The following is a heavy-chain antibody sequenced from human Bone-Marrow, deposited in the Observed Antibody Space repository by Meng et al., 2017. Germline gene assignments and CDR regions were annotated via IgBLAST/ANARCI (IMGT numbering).Heavy chain of an antibody. CDR3: ARDPYYDSSGYFN. Sequence: GGSLRLSCAASGFTFSSYAMSWVRQAPGKGLEWVSGINWNGGSTGYADSVKGRFTISRDNAKNSLYLQMNSLSAEDTSLYYCARDPYYDSSGYFNWGQGTLVTVSS. J-gene: IGHJ4*02. CDR2: INWNGGST. V-gene: IGHV3-20*04. CDR1: GFTFSSYA. D-gene: IGHD3-22*01.